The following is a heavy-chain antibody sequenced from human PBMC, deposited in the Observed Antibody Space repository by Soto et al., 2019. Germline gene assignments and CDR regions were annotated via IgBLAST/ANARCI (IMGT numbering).Heavy chain of an antibody. J-gene: IGHJ6*03. CDR1: GFTFSSYS. V-gene: IGHV3-48*02. D-gene: IGHD3-9*01. CDR3: ARGEYDILTGYYYYYYYMDV. Sequence: GGSLRLSCAASGFTFSSYSMNWVRQAPGKGLEWVSYISSSSTIYYADSVKGRFTISRDNAKNSLYLQMNSLRDEDTAVYYCARGEYDILTGYYYYYYYMDVWGKGTTVTVSS. CDR2: ISSSSTI.